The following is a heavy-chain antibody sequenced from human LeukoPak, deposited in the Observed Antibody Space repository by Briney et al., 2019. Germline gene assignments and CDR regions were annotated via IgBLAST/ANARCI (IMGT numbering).Heavy chain of an antibody. CDR2: ISNSGSSI. CDR1: RFTFSSYE. D-gene: IGHD5-24*01. J-gene: IGHJ4*02. Sequence: PGGSLRLSCAASRFTFSSYEMNWVRQAPGKGLEWLSHISNSGSSIQYADSVKGRFTISRDNAKNSLYLQMNSLRVKDTAVYYCARTRDGPSAYWGQGTLVTVSS. V-gene: IGHV3-48*03. CDR3: ARTRDGPSAY.